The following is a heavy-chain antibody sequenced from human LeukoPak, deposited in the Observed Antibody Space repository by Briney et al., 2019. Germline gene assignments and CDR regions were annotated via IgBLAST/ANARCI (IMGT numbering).Heavy chain of an antibody. CDR2: IYHSGST. V-gene: IGHV4-30-2*01. J-gene: IGHJ4*02. CDR3: ASIPADTVTTSPGDY. CDR1: GGSISSGGYS. Sequence: SQTLSLTCAVSGGSISSGGYSWSWIRQPPGKGLEWIGYIYHSGSTYYNPSLKSRVIISVDRSKNQFSLKLSSVTAADTAVYYCASIPADTVTTSPGDYWGQGTLVTVSS. D-gene: IGHD4-11*01.